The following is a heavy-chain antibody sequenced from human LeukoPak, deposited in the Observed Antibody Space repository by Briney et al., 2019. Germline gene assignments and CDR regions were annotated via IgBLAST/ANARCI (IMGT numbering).Heavy chain of an antibody. Sequence: PGGSLRLSCAASGFTFSSYGMHWVRQAPGKGLEWVAVISYDGSNKYYADSVKGRFTISRDNSKNTLYLQMNSPRAEDTAVYYCASPLNYYGSESWGQGTLVTVSS. V-gene: IGHV3-30*03. D-gene: IGHD3-10*01. CDR1: GFTFSSYG. J-gene: IGHJ4*02. CDR3: ASPLNYYGSES. CDR2: ISYDGSNK.